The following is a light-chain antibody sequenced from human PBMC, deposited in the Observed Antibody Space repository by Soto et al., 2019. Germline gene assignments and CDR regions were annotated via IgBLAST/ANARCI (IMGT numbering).Light chain of an antibody. J-gene: IGLJ1*01. CDR3: QVWDSSSDHYV. Sequence: SYELTQPPSVSVAPGQTARITCGGNKIGSKSVHWFQQKPGQAPVLVIYYDIDRPSGIPERFSGSNSGNTATLTISRVEAGDEADYYCQVWDSSSDHYVFGTGTKLTVL. V-gene: IGLV3-21*04. CDR1: KIGSKS. CDR2: YDI.